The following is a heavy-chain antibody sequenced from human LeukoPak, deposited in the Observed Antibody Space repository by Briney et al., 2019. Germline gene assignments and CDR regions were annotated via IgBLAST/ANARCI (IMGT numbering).Heavy chain of an antibody. Sequence: GGSLRLSCAASEFSFSTNWMHWARQTPGKGLEWVAELNEDGSVKYYVDSVKGRFTISRDNAKSLLFLQMYNLRTEDTGVYFCANVPRSTVSYWGRGTLVTVSS. CDR3: ANVPRSTVSY. CDR1: EFSFSTNW. D-gene: IGHD2-2*01. CDR2: LNEDGSVK. V-gene: IGHV3-7*01. J-gene: IGHJ4*02.